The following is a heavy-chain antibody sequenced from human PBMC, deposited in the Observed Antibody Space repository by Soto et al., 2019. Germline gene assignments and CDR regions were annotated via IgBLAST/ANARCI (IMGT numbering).Heavy chain of an antibody. J-gene: IGHJ5*02. CDR1: GYTFTSYG. CDR3: VRDASSGYRGWWDP. CDR2: ISPYNGDT. V-gene: IGHV1-18*01. Sequence: QVQLVQSGTEVKKPGASVMVSCKTSGYTFTSYGISWVRQAPGQGLEWMGLISPYNGDTIYARKFQGRVIVTADTATSTVYMEPRSLRSDDTAVYYCVRDASSGYRGWWDPWGQGTLVTVSS. D-gene: IGHD5-18*01.